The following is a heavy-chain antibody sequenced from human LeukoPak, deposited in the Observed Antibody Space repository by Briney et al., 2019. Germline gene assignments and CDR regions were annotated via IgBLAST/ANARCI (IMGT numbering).Heavy chain of an antibody. CDR3: ARELSRDYVLLDY. CDR1: GYTFTSYA. D-gene: IGHD2/OR15-2a*01. V-gene: IGHV1-3*01. J-gene: IGHJ4*02. CDR2: INAGNGNT. Sequence: ASVKVSCKASGYTFTSYAMHWVRQAPGQRLEWMGWINAGNGNTKYSQKFQGRVTITRDISASTAYMELSSLRSEDTAVYYCARELSRDYVLLDYWGQGTLVTVSS.